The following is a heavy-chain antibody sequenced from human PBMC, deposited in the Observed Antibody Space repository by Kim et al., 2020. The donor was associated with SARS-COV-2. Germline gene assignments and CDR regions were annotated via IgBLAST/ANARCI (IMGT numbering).Heavy chain of an antibody. CDR2: ISSSSSYI. J-gene: IGHJ4*02. D-gene: IGHD5-18*01. CDR1: GFTFSSYS. Sequence: GGSLRLSCAASGFTFSSYSMNWVRQAPGKGLEWVSSISSSSSYIYYADSVKGRFTISRDNAKNSLYLQMNSLRAEDTAVYYCASEEMATAVFDYWGQGTLVTVSS. CDR3: ASEEMATAVFDY. V-gene: IGHV3-21*01.